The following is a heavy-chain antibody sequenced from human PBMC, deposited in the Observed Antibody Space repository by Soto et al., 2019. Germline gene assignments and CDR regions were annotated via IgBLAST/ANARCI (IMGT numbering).Heavy chain of an antibody. CDR2: IIPIFGTA. V-gene: IGHV1-69*12. CDR3: ARDAHDYGDSSFYYYYYYGMDV. D-gene: IGHD4-17*01. Sequence: QVQLVQSGAEVKKPGSSVKVSCKASGGTFSSYAISWVRQAPGQGLEWMGGIIPIFGTANYAQKFQGRVTITADESTSTAYMELSSLRSEDTAVYYCARDAHDYGDSSFYYYYYYGMDVWGQGTTVTVSS. CDR1: GGTFSSYA. J-gene: IGHJ6*02.